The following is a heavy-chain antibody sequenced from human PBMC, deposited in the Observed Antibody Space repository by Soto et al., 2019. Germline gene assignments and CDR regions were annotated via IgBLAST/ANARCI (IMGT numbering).Heavy chain of an antibody. V-gene: IGHV3-23*01. D-gene: IGHD3-22*01. CDR1: GFTFSSYA. CDR3: AKDSSGYPGGYFDY. J-gene: IGHJ4*02. CDR2: ISGSGGST. Sequence: PGGSLRLSCAASGFTFSSYAMSWVRQAPGKGLEWASAISGSGGSTYYADSVKGRFTISRDNSKNTLYLQMNSLRAEDTAVYYCAKDSSGYPGGYFDYWGQGTLVTVSS.